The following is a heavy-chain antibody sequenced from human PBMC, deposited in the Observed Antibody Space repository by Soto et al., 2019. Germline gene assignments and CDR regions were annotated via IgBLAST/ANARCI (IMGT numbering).Heavy chain of an antibody. V-gene: IGHV1-3*04. CDR3: ATIFPYGPHY. D-gene: IGHD3-3*01. J-gene: IGHJ4*02. CDR1: GYTFTSYA. CDR2: INTANGNT. Sequence: GASVKXSCKASGYTFTSYAAHWVRQAPGQRLEWMGWINTANGNTKYSQKFQGRVTITRDTSASTAYMELSSLRFEDTAVFYCATIFPYGPHYWGQGALVTVS.